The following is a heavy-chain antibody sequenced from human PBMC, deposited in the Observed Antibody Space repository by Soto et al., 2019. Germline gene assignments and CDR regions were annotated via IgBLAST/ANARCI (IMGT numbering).Heavy chain of an antibody. V-gene: IGHV3-15*01. Sequence: PGGSLRLSCTASGFTFTNAWMSWVRQAPEKGLEWVGRIKSKINGETAEYAAPVKGKFIISRDDSKNTLYLQMNNLKTEDTALYYCTTEYGRLDSSGYFYFDYWGQGTPVTVSS. CDR1: GFTFTNAW. CDR2: IKSKINGETA. D-gene: IGHD3-22*01. J-gene: IGHJ4*02. CDR3: TTEYGRLDSSGYFYFDY.